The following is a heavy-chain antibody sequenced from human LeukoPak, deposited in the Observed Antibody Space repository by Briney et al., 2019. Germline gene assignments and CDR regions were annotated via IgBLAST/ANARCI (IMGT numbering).Heavy chain of an antibody. Sequence: GGSLRLSCAASGFTFSNCGMHWVRQAPGKGLEWLAIISYDGSNKYYADSVKGRFTISRDNSKNTLYLQMNSLRAEDTAVYYCAKRQLGHIDYWGQGTLVIVSS. D-gene: IGHD6-6*01. V-gene: IGHV3-30*18. CDR2: ISYDGSNK. CDR1: GFTFSNCG. CDR3: AKRQLGHIDY. J-gene: IGHJ4*02.